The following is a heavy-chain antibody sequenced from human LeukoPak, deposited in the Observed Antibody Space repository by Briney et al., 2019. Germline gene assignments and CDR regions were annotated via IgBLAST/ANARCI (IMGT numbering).Heavy chain of an antibody. D-gene: IGHD3-16*01. J-gene: IGHJ6*02. V-gene: IGHV3-21*01. CDR1: GFTFSSYS. CDR2: ISSSSSYI. CDR3: ARDRWGANGMDV. Sequence: PGGSLRLSCAASGFTFSSYSMNWIRQAPGKGLELVSSISSSSSYIYYADSVKGRFTISRDNAKNSLYLQMNSLRAEDTAVYYCARDRWGANGMDVWGQGTTVTVSS.